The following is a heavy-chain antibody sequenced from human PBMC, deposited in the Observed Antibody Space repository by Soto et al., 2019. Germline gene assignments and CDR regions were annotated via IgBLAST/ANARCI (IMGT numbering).Heavy chain of an antibody. J-gene: IGHJ4*02. CDR3: ARPAAAGYYFDY. V-gene: IGHV5-51*01. D-gene: IGHD6-13*01. CDR2: IYPGNSNT. Sequence: GESLKISCKGSGYGFSIHWVAWLRQMPGKGLEWVGIIYPGNSNTMYSPSFQGQVTISADTALSTTYLQWDTLKPSDTAIYFCARPAAAGYYFDYWGQGTLVTSPQ. CDR1: GYGFSIHW.